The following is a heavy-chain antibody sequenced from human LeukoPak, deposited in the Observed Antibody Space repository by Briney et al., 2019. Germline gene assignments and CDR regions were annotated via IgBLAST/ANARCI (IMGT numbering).Heavy chain of an antibody. V-gene: IGHV3-23*01. CDR3: GKGGVFCGGELPGFDI. J-gene: IGHJ3*02. CDR2: ISGSGGNT. D-gene: IGHD2-21*01. CDR1: GFTFSNYG. Sequence: SGGSLRLSCAASGFTFSNYGMSWVRQAPGKGMEWVSGISGSGGNTRNADSVKGRFTISRDNSKNTLYLQMNSLKAEEQAVYYCGKGGVFCGGELPGFDIWGPGNMGNVS.